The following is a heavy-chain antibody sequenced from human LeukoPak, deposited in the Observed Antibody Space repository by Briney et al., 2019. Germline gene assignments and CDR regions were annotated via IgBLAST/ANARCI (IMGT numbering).Heavy chain of an antibody. J-gene: IGHJ4*02. V-gene: IGHV3-23*01. CDR2: ISSNGGST. D-gene: IGHD3-22*01. Sequence: GGSLGLSCVASGFTFSSYAMSWVRQAPGKGLEWVSAISSNGGSTYYADSVRGRFTISRDNSKNTLYLQMNSLRAEDTAVYYCATPSSGYYGYYFDYWGQGTLVTVSS. CDR1: GFTFSSYA. CDR3: ATPSSGYYGYYFDY.